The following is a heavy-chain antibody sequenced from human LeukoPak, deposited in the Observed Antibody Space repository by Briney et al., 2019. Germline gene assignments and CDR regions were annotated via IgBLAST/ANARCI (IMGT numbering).Heavy chain of an antibody. Sequence: GRSLRLSCAASGFTFRNYAMAWVRQAPGKGLECISAISGSGDSVRHADSVKGRFTISRDNSKNTLYLQMDNLRAEDTALYYCARDFWATNYYYGMDVWGQGTTVTVS. CDR3: ARDFWATNYYYGMDV. CDR2: ISGSGDSV. J-gene: IGHJ6*02. D-gene: IGHD3-3*01. V-gene: IGHV3-23*01. CDR1: GFTFRNYA.